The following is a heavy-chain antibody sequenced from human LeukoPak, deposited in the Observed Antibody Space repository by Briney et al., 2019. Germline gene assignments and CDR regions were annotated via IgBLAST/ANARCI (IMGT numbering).Heavy chain of an antibody. CDR2: IYTSGST. CDR3: ARKGVGYYFDY. CDR1: GGSISGYY. V-gene: IGHV4-4*07. Sequence: SETLSLTCTVSGGSISGYYWSWIRQPAGKGLEWIGRIYTSGSTNYNPSLRSRVTVSLDTSKNQFSLKLNSVTAADTAVYYCARKGVGYYFDYWGQGTLVTVSS. D-gene: IGHD1-26*01. J-gene: IGHJ4*02.